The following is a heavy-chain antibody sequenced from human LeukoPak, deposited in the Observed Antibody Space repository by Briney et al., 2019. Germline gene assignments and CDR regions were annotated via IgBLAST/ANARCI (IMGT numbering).Heavy chain of an antibody. CDR2: INSDGSST. V-gene: IGHV3-74*01. Sequence: GGSLRLSCAASGFTFSSYWMHWVRQAPGKGLVWVSRINSDGSSTSYADSVKGRFTISRDNAKNTLYLQMNSLRAEDMAVYYCARVGYYYDGFDYWGQGTLVTVSS. CDR1: GFTFSSYW. CDR3: ARVGYYYDGFDY. D-gene: IGHD3-22*01. J-gene: IGHJ4*02.